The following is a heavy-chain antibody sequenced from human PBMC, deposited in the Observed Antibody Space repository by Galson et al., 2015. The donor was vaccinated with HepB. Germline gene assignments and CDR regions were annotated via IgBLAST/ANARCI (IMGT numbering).Heavy chain of an antibody. D-gene: IGHD6-13*01. CDR1: GYTFTSYY. Sequence: SVKVSCKASGYTFTSYYIHWVRQAPGQGLEWTGMINPSGGSTTYAQKLQGRVTMTRDTSTDTVYMELSSLRSEDTAVYYCARATYIVAAGTTSWYFDYWGQGTPVTVSS. CDR3: ARATYIVAAGTTSWYFDY. J-gene: IGHJ4*02. CDR2: INPSGGST. V-gene: IGHV1-46*04.